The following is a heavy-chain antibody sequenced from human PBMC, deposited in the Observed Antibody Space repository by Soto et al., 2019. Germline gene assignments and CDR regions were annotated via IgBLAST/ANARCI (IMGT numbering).Heavy chain of an antibody. CDR3: ARDWFGIDY. CDR2: INPYNGNT. Sequence: QVQLVQSGAEVQKPGASVKVSCKASGYTFTSYGISWVRQAPGQGLEWMGWINPYNGNTNYAQKLQGRVTMTTDTSTNTAYMELRSLRSDATGGYYCARDWFGIDYWGQGTLVTVSS. V-gene: IGHV1-18*01. J-gene: IGHJ4*02. CDR1: GYTFTSYG. D-gene: IGHD3-16*01.